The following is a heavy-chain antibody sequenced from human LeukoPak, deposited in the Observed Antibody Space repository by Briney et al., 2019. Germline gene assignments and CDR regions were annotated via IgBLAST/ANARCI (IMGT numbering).Heavy chain of an antibody. CDR2: ISIDGNGK. CDR1: TFTFSNSV. CDR3: AKEVRTSGRAGIFGY. J-gene: IGHJ4*02. V-gene: IGHV3-30*04. D-gene: IGHD2-2*01. Sequence: GGSLRLSCVPSTFTFSNSVMHWVRQAPGKGLEWVSGISIDGNGKYYADSVRGRITISRDNSKNTLYLEMKTLSAEDTGVYYCAKEVRTSGRAGIFGYWGQGTLVTVSS.